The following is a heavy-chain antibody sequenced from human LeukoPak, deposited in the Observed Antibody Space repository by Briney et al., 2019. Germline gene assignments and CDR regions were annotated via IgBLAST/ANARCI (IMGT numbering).Heavy chain of an antibody. CDR2: ISSSSSYI. Sequence: GGSLRLSCAASGFTFSSYSMNWVRQAPGKGLEWVSSISSSSSYIYYADSVKGRFTISRDNAKNSLYLQMNSLRAEDTAVYYCXXDPLRRQWLVDYYYYYMDVWGKGTTVTVPS. J-gene: IGHJ6*03. V-gene: IGHV3-21*01. D-gene: IGHD6-19*01. CDR1: GFTFSSYS. CDR3: XXDPLRRQWLVDYYYYYMDV.